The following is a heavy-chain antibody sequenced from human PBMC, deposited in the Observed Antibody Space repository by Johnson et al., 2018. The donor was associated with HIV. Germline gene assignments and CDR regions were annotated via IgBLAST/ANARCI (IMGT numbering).Heavy chain of an antibody. Sequence: EVQLVESGGGLVQPGRSLRLSCAASGFTFDDYAMHWVRQAPGKGLEWVSGISWNSSIGYADSVKGRFTISRDNAKNSLYLQMNSLRAEDTALYYCAKDNSRWELYDAFDIWGQGTMVTVSS. D-gene: IGHD1-26*01. CDR3: AKDNSRWELYDAFDI. CDR1: GFTFDDYA. V-gene: IGHV3-9*01. CDR2: ISWNSSI. J-gene: IGHJ3*02.